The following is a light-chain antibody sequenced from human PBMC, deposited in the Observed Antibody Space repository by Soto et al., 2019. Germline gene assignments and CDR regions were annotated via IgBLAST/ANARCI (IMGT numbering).Light chain of an antibody. Sequence: EIVLTQSPATLSLSPGERATLSCRASQSVSSFLAWYHQKPGQAPRLLIYDASNRATGIPARFSGSGSGTDFTLTISSLEPEDFAIYYWQQRSNWPLTFGGGTKVEIK. CDR1: QSVSSF. V-gene: IGKV3-11*01. CDR2: DAS. CDR3: QQRSNWPLT. J-gene: IGKJ4*01.